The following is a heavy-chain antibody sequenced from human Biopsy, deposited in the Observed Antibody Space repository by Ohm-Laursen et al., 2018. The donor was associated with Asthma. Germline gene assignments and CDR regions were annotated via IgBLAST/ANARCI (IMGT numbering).Heavy chain of an antibody. Sequence: GESLRISCKASGYNFISFAIHWVRQAPGQGLEWMGWVNTGNGDTKYSQKFQGRVTITRDTSASTAYMELRSLRSEDTATYYCARTYYDFLTGQVKDVFGVWGQGTMVTVSS. CDR1: GYNFISFA. CDR2: VNTGNGDT. J-gene: IGHJ3*01. CDR3: ARTYYDFLTGQVKDVFGV. D-gene: IGHD3-9*01. V-gene: IGHV1-3*04.